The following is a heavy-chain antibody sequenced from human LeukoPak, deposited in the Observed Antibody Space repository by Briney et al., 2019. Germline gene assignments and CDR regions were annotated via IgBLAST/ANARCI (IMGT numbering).Heavy chain of an antibody. CDR2: ISGSGGNT. CDR1: GFTFSSYA. V-gene: IGHV3-23*01. J-gene: IGHJ4*02. D-gene: IGHD4-17*01. Sequence: GGSLRLSCAASGFTFSSYAMSWVRQAPGKGLEWVSAISGSGGNTYYADSVKGRFTIPRDNSKNTMYLQMSRLRAEDTAVYYCAKGYRGVTNLAFDYWGQGTLVTVSS. CDR3: AKGYRGVTNLAFDY.